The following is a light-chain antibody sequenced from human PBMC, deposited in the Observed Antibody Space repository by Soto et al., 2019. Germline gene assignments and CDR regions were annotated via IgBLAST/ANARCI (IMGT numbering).Light chain of an antibody. Sequence: DIQMTQSPSSLSASVGDRVTITCRASQSISSYLNWYQQKPGKAPKLLIYTASSLQSGVPSRFSGSGSRTDFTLTISSLQPEDFATYYCQQSYTTFWTFGQGTKVEIK. CDR3: QQSYTTFWT. CDR1: QSISSY. CDR2: TAS. V-gene: IGKV1-39*01. J-gene: IGKJ1*01.